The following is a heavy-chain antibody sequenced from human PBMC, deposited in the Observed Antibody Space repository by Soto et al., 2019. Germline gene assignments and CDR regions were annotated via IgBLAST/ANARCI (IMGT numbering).Heavy chain of an antibody. V-gene: IGHV4-59*01. CDR1: GGSISDYQ. Sequence: QVQLQESGPGLAKPSETLSLTCSISGGSISDYQWNWIRQPPGKGLEWIGYIYYSGRTNYNPSLKSGLTTSLDASTRQFSLRLRSVAAADTAVYYCARMRGLGEISPYLESWGQGALVTVSS. J-gene: IGHJ4*02. CDR3: ARMRGLGEISPYLES. D-gene: IGHD3-16*01. CDR2: IYYSGRT.